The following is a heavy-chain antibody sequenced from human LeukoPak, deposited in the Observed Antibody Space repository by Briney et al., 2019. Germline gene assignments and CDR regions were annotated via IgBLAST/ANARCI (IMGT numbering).Heavy chain of an antibody. CDR1: GGSISSGGYY. CDR3: ATEQQLVINY. V-gene: IGHV4-31*03. CDR2: IYYSGST. Sequence: SSETLSLTCTVSGGSISSGGYYWSWIRQHPGKGLEWIGYIYYSGSTYYNPSLKSRVTISVDTSKNQFSLKLSSVTAADTAVYYCATEQQLVINYWGQGTLVTVSS. J-gene: IGHJ4*02. D-gene: IGHD6-13*01.